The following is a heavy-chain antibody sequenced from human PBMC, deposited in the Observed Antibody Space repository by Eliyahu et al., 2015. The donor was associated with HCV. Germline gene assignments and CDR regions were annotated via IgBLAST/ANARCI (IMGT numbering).Heavy chain of an antibody. CDR1: GYSFTSYX. CDR2: IYPGDSDX. CDR3: ARLYSSSWDYYGMDV. Sequence: EVQLVQSGAEVKKPGESLKISCKGSGYSFTSYXXGWXXXXPGKGLEWMGIIYPGDSDXRYSPSFQGQVTISADKSISTAYLQWSSLKASDTAMYYCARLYSSSWDYYGMDVWGQGTTVTVSS. D-gene: IGHD6-13*01. J-gene: IGHJ6*02. V-gene: IGHV5-51*01.